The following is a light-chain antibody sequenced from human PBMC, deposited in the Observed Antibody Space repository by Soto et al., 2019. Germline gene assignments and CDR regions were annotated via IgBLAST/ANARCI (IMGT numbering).Light chain of an antibody. Sequence: QSALTQPASVSGSPGQSITISCTGSSDDIGTYEYISWHQHHPGKAPKLIIFGVYDRPSGVSKRFSGSKAGNTASLTISGLLDDDEADYFCASFRSGTILVFGSGTKLTVL. CDR3: ASFRSGTILV. CDR1: SDDIGTYEY. CDR2: GVY. V-gene: IGLV2-14*01. J-gene: IGLJ2*01.